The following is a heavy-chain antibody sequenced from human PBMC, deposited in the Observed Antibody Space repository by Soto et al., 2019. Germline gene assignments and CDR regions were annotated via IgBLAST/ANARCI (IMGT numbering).Heavy chain of an antibody. J-gene: IGHJ4*02. D-gene: IGHD2-2*01. CDR2: ISAYNGNT. Sequence: GASVKVSCKAAGYTFTSYGISWVRQAPGQGLEWMGWISAYNGNTNYAQKLQGRVTMTTDTSTSTAYMELRSLRSDDTAVYYCARDLIDYCSSTRCYLFDYWGQGTLVTVSS. V-gene: IGHV1-18*01. CDR3: ARDLIDYCSSTRCYLFDY. CDR1: GYTFTSYG.